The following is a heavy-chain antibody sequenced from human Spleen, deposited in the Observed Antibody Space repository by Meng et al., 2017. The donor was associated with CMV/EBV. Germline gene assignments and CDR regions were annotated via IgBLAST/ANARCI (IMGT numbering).Heavy chain of an antibody. CDR2: ISYDGCTR. V-gene: IGHV3-30-3*01. D-gene: IGHD6-19*01. CDR3: AVPIAVAGTHDY. J-gene: IGHJ4*02. CDR1: RFLFSDYP. Sequence: GGSLRLSCAASRFLFSDYPVHWVRQAPGKGLEWVAFISYDGCTRYYVDSVKGRFTISRDNSKNTLHLQMNSLRAEDTAVYYCAVPIAVAGTHDYWGQGALVTVSS.